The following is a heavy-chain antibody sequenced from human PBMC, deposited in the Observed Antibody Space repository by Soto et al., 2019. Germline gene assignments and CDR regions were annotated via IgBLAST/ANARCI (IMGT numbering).Heavy chain of an antibody. CDR3: ARELGYCSIASCYTLFAYNWFDP. V-gene: IGHV1-69*06. CDR1: GGTFSSYA. Sequence: SVKVSCKASGGTFSSYAITWVRQAPGQGLEWMGGIIPSFGTANYAQKFQGRVTITADKSTNTAYMEMSSLRPEDTAVYYCARELGYCSIASCYTLFAYNWFDPWGQGTLVTVSS. J-gene: IGHJ5*02. D-gene: IGHD2-2*02. CDR2: IIPSFGTA.